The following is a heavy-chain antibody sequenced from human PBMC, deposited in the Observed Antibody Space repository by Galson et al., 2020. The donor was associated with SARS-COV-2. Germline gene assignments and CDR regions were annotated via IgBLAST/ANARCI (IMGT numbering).Heavy chain of an antibody. V-gene: IGHV5-51*01. Sequence: GESLKISCRASGYSFSNYWIGWVRQMPGKGLEWMGVIYPGDSDTRYSPSFQGQVTISGDKSIRTAYLQWRSLKASDTAMYYCARGLGLDRGYDSDAFDIWGQGTMVTVSS. CDR1: GYSFSNYW. CDR2: IYPGDSDT. D-gene: IGHD5-12*01. CDR3: ARGLGLDRGYDSDAFDI. J-gene: IGHJ3*02.